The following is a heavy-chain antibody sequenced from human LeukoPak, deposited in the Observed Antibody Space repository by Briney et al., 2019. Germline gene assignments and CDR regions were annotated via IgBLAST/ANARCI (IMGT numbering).Heavy chain of an antibody. Sequence: ASVKVSCKASGYTFSSFGITWVRQAPGQGLEWMGWISGYNGNTHYAQKFQGRVTMTTDTSTTSAYMEVRSLRSDGTAVYYCARGLDSKDAFDFWGQGTLITVSS. D-gene: IGHD3-22*01. J-gene: IGHJ3*01. CDR2: ISGYNGNT. V-gene: IGHV1-18*01. CDR3: ARGLDSKDAFDF. CDR1: GYTFSSFG.